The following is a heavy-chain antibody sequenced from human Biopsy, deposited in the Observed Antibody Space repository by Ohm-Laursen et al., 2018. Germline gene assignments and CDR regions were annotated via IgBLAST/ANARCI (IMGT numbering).Heavy chain of an antibody. CDR2: ISYTGGI. D-gene: IGHD2-2*01. CDR3: ARMPHFDY. Sequence: GTLSLTCAVSGGSISGYHWSWIRKSPGKGLEWLAYISYTGGITSNPSLNGRATMSLDTSKNQFSLRLIYVTAADAAVYYCARMPHFDYWGQGILVTVSS. CDR1: GGSISGYH. J-gene: IGHJ4*02. V-gene: IGHV4-59*01.